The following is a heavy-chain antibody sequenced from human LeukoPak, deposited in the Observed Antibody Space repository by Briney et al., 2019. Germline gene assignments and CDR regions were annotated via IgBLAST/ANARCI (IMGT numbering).Heavy chain of an antibody. J-gene: IGHJ5*02. CDR2: IYTSGST. V-gene: IGHV4-4*07. CDR1: GGSISSYY. D-gene: IGHD3-22*01. CDR3: ARDPPGHYDSSGYYYSWFDP. Sequence: ETLSLTCTVSGGSISSYYWSWIRQPAGKGLEWIGRIYTSGSTNYNPSLKSRVTMSVDTSKNQFSLKLSSVTAADTAVYYCARDPPGHYDSSGYYYSWFDPWGQGTLVTVSS.